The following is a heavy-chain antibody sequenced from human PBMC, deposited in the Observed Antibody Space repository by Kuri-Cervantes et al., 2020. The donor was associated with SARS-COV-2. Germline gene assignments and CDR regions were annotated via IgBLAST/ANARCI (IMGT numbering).Heavy chain of an antibody. CDR2: ISSSSSYI. CDR3: ARDRAPDRYFSSTSCYRGMDV. Sequence: GGSLRLSCAASGFTFSSYSMNWVRQAPGKGLKWASSISSSSSYIYYADSVKGRFTISRGNAKNSLYLQMNSLRAEDTAVYYCARDRAPDRYFSSTSCYRGMDVWGQGTTVTVSS. CDR1: GFTFSSYS. D-gene: IGHD2-2*01. V-gene: IGHV3-21*01. J-gene: IGHJ6*02.